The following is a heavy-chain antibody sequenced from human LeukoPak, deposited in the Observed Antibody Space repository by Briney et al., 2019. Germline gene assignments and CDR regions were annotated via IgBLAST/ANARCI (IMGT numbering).Heavy chain of an antibody. V-gene: IGHV3-48*01. CDR3: ARDRAAPTWYFDL. CDR2: ISSGSGTI. J-gene: IGHJ2*01. CDR1: GFTYSGYS. D-gene: IGHD2-15*01. Sequence: GGSLRLSCAASGFTYSGYSMNWLRQAPGKGLEWISYISSGSGTIYYADSVKGRFTISRDNGKNSLYLQMSSLRVEDTAVYYCARDRAAPTWYFDLWGCGTLVTVSS.